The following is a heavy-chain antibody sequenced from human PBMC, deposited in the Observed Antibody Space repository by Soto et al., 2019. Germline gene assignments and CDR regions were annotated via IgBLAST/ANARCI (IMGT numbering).Heavy chain of an antibody. V-gene: IGHV3-23*01. CDR2: ISGSGDST. Sequence: EVQLLESGGGLVQPGGSLRLSCAASGFTFSSYAMSWVRQAPGKGLEWVSAISGSGDSTYYADSVKGRFTISRDNSKNTLYPQMDSLRAEDTAGYYCARRSSGWYFDYWGQGTLVTVSS. CDR1: GFTFSSYA. J-gene: IGHJ4*02. CDR3: ARRSSGWYFDY. D-gene: IGHD6-19*01.